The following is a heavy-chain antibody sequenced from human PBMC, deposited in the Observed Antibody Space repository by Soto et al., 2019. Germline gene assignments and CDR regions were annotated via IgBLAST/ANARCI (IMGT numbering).Heavy chain of an antibody. Sequence: GGSLRLSCAASGFTFSNYSMNWVRQAPGKGLEWVSSISTSSSYIYYADSLKGRFTISRDNAKNSLYLQMNSLRAEDTAVYYCAIEKVGPTSIHVFDIWGQGTMVTVSS. D-gene: IGHD1-26*01. CDR1: GFTFSNYS. CDR2: ISTSSSYI. CDR3: AIEKVGPTSIHVFDI. J-gene: IGHJ3*02. V-gene: IGHV3-21*01.